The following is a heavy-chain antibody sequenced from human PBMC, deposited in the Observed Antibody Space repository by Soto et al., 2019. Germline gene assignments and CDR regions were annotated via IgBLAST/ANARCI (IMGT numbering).Heavy chain of an antibody. CDR2: IHPHDSDT. D-gene: IGHD6-19*01. J-gene: IGHJ6*02. V-gene: IGHV5-51*01. CDR3: ERQQWVGRNYFYYGMDV. Sequence: GESLKISCKCSGCDFTNYRIGWVRQMPGKGLECLGIIHPHDSDTRYSPSFEGQVTISTDKSINTAYLQWSSLKASDSGIYYCERQQWVGRNYFYYGMDVWGQGTTVTVSS. CDR1: GCDFTNYR.